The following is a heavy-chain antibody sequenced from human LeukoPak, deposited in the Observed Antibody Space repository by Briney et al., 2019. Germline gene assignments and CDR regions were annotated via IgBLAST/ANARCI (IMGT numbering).Heavy chain of an antibody. CDR1: GGSISSYY. J-gene: IGHJ4*02. CDR2: IYYSGST. Sequence: SETLSLTCTVSGGSISSYYWSWIRQPPGKGLEWIGYIYYSGSTNYNPSLKSRVTISVDTSKNQFSLKLSSVTAADTAVYYCARHYYGSGSFDYWGQGTLVTVSP. D-gene: IGHD3-10*01. V-gene: IGHV4-59*08. CDR3: ARHYYGSGSFDY.